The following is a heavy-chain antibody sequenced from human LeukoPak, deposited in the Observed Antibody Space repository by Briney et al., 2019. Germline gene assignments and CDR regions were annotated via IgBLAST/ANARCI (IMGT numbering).Heavy chain of an antibody. V-gene: IGHV4-61*02. Sequence: TLSLTCTVSGGSISSGSYYWSWIRQPAGKGLEWIGRIYTSGSTNYNPSLKSRVTISVDTSKNQFSLKLSSVTAADTAVYYCAREMGVVLGWFDPWGQGTLVTVSS. CDR3: AREMGVVLGWFDP. CDR2: IYTSGST. J-gene: IGHJ5*02. D-gene: IGHD2-15*01. CDR1: GGSISSGSYY.